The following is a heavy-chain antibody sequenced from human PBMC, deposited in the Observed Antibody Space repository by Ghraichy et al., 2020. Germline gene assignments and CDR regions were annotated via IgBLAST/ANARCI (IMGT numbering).Heavy chain of an antibody. CDR1: GFTFSSHY. CDR3: AREANGFDL. Sequence: GGSLRLSCAASGFTFSSHYISWVRQAPGKGLEWVANIKGDGSDKYYVDSVKGRFTISRDNAKSSMYLQMNSLRAEDTAVYYCAREANGFDLWGQGTMVTVSS. V-gene: IGHV3-7*01. J-gene: IGHJ3*01. CDR2: IKGDGSDK.